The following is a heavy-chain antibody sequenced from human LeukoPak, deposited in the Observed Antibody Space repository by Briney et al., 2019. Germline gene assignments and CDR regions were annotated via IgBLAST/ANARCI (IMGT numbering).Heavy chain of an antibody. V-gene: IGHV1-2*02. CDR3: ARDYTVTTFASGYYYMDV. Sequence: ASVKVSCKASGYTFTSYDINWVRQAPGQGLEWMGWINPNSGGTNYAQKFQGRVTMTRDTSISTAYMELSRLRSDDTAVYYCARDYTVTTFASGYYYMDVWGKGTTVTISS. J-gene: IGHJ6*03. D-gene: IGHD4-17*01. CDR1: GYTFTSYD. CDR2: INPNSGGT.